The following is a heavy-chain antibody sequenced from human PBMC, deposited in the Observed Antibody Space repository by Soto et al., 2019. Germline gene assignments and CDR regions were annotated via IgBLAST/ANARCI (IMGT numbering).Heavy chain of an antibody. J-gene: IGHJ6*02. D-gene: IGHD6-6*01. CDR2: IIPVFGTA. V-gene: IGHV1-69*13. CDR3: VTGVGSSSGLDYYYGLDF. CDR1: VGTFSSYA. Sequence: VKVSCKATVGTFSSYAISWVRQAPGQGLAGMGGIIPVFGTANSAQKFQGRVTITADGSTSTAYIALNSLRYEDTDVCVCVTGVGSSSGLDYYYGLDFWGQGTTVTVSS.